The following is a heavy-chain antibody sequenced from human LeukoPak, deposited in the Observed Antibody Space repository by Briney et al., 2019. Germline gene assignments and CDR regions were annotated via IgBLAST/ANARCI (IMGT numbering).Heavy chain of an antibody. CDR2: ISWNNGSI. Sequence: GGSLRLSCAASGFTFDDYAMHWVRQAPGKGLEWVSGISWNNGSIGYADSVKGRFTISRDNAKNSLYLQMNSLRAEDTALYYCARWSGYGFDPWGQGTLVTVSS. V-gene: IGHV3-9*01. J-gene: IGHJ5*02. CDR1: GFTFDDYA. D-gene: IGHD3-3*01. CDR3: ARWSGYGFDP.